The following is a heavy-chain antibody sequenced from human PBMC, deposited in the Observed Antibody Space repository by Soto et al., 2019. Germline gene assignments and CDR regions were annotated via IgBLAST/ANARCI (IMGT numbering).Heavy chain of an antibody. CDR1: GGSISSGGYY. CDR3: ARSVFP. J-gene: IGHJ5*02. V-gene: IGHV4-31*03. CDR2: IYYSGSP. Sequence: QVQLQESGPGLVKPSQTLSLTCTVSGGSISSGGYYWTWIRQHPGKGLEWIGYIYYSGSPYYNPSLQIRVTLPGDTSKHPFSLKLSSVTAADTAVYYCARSVFPWGQGTLVTVSS.